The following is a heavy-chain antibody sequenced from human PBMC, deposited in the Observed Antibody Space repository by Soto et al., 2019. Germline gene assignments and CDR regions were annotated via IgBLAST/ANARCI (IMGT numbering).Heavy chain of an antibody. J-gene: IGHJ4*02. CDR3: AKHVYDFWSGSYFDY. Sequence: PGGSLRLSCAASGFTFSSYAMSWVRQAPGKGLEWVSAISGSGGSTYYADSVKGRFTISRDDSKNTLYLQMNSLRAEDTAVYYCAKHVYDFWSGSYFDYWGQGTLVTVSS. CDR1: GFTFSSYA. D-gene: IGHD3-3*01. V-gene: IGHV3-23*01. CDR2: ISGSGGST.